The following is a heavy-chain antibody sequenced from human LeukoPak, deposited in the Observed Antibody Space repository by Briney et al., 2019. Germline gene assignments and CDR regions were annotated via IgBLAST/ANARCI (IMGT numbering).Heavy chain of an antibody. J-gene: IGHJ6*02. CDR1: GGSFSGYY. CDR2: INHSGST. Sequence: PSETLSLTCAVYGGSFSGYYWSWIRQPPGKGLEWIGEINHSGSTNYNPSLKSRVTISVDTSKNQFSLKLSSVTAADTAVYYCARSLRPEAWYYYGMDVWGQGTTVTVSS. CDR3: ARSLRPEAWYYYGMDV. V-gene: IGHV4-34*01.